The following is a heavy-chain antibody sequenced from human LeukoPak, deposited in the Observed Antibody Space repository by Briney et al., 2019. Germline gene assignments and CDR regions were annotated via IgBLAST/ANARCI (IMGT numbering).Heavy chain of an antibody. V-gene: IGHV3-7*01. CDR1: GFAFNTYW. CDR3: ASDPFNIAAYDAFNF. Sequence: PGGSLRLSCVASGFAFNTYWMSWVRQAPGKGLEWVANINHDGSGKYYVDSVKGRLTISRDNAKNSPYLQMNSLRVEDTAVYYCASDPFNIAAYDAFNFWGQGTVVTVSS. J-gene: IGHJ3*01. D-gene: IGHD2-21*01. CDR2: INHDGSGK.